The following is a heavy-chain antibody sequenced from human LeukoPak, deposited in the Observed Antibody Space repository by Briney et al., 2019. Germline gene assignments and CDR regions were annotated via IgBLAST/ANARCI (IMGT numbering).Heavy chain of an antibody. V-gene: IGHV1-18*01. D-gene: IGHD2-8*01. CDR2: ISAYNVNT. J-gene: IGHJ6*02. CDR1: GYTFTSYG. CDR3: ARDNGVAPLYYCGMDV. Sequence: ASVKVSCQASGYTFTSYGISWVRQAPGQGLERMGWISAYNVNTNYAQKLQGRLTMTTDTSTSTAYMELRSLRSDDTAVYYCARDNGVAPLYYCGMDVWGQGSTVTVSS.